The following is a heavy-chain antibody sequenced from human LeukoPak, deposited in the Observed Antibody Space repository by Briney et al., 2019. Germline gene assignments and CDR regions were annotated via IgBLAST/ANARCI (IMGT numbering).Heavy chain of an antibody. CDR1: GFTFSSYA. V-gene: IGHV3-9*01. CDR3: AKAAAGTLDAFDI. D-gene: IGHD6-13*01. Sequence: GGSLRLSCAASGFTFSSYAMSWVRQAPGKGLEWVSGISWNSGSIGYADSVKGRFTISRDNAKNSLYLQMNSLRAEDTALYYCAKAAAGTLDAFDIWGQGTMVTVSS. CDR2: ISWNSGSI. J-gene: IGHJ3*02.